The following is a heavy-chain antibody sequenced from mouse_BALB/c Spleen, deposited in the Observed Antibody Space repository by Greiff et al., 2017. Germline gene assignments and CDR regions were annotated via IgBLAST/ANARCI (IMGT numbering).Heavy chain of an antibody. V-gene: IGHV1S135*01. Sequence: VQLQQSGPELVKPGASVKVSCKASGYAFTSYNMYWVKQSHGKSLEWIGYIDPYNGGTSYNQKFKGKATLPVDKSSSTAYMHLNSLTSDDSAVYYCARSLDGYDWYCDVWGAGTTVTVSS. J-gene: IGHJ1*01. CDR2: IDPYNGGT. D-gene: IGHD2-2*01. CDR3: ARSLDGYDWYCDV. CDR1: GYAFTSYN.